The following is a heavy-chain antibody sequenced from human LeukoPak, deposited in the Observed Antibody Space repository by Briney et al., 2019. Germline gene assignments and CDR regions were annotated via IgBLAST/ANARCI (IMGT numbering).Heavy chain of an antibody. CDR2: INQDGGTK. Sequence: GGSLRLSCAASGFTFTTYYMSWVRQAPGKGLEWVANINQDGGTKYYVDSVRGRFTISRDNAINSVFLQMNSLRAEDTAVYYCARENWTNDFWGQGTLVTVSS. CDR3: ARENWTNDF. CDR1: GFTFTTYY. D-gene: IGHD1/OR15-1a*01. J-gene: IGHJ4*02. V-gene: IGHV3-7*01.